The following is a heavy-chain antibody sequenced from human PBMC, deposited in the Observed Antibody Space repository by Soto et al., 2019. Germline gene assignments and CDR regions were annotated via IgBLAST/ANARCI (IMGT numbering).Heavy chain of an antibody. CDR1: GFTFSSYW. D-gene: IGHD2-2*01. CDR3: ARDRGDCSSTSCYYGIDV. J-gene: IGHJ6*02. Sequence: GGSLRLSCAASGFTFSSYWMSWVRQAPGKGLEWVANIKQDGSEKYYVDSVKGRFTISRDNAKNSLYLQMNSLRAEDTAVYSCARDRGDCSSTSCYYGIDVWGQGTTVTVSS. CDR2: IKQDGSEK. V-gene: IGHV3-7*01.